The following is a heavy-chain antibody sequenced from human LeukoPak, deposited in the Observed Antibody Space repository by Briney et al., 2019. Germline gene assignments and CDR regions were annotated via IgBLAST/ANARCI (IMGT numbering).Heavy chain of an antibody. CDR2: ISTSSTYI. CDR3: ARDMTSNY. D-gene: IGHD4-11*01. CDR1: GFTLSSYS. V-gene: IGHV3-21*01. J-gene: IGHJ4*02. Sequence: GGSLRLSCAASGFTLSSYSMNRVRQAPGKGLEWVSSISTSSTYIYYADSVKGRFTISRDNAKNSLYLQMNSLRAEDTAVYYCARDMTSNYWGQGTLVTVSS.